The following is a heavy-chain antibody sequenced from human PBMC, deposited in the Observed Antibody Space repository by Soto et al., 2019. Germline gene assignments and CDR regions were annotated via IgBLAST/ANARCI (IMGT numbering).Heavy chain of an antibody. Sequence: ASVKVSCKASGYTFTSYGISWVRQAPGQGLEWMGWISAYNGNTNYAQKLQGRVTMTTDTSTSTAYMELRSLRSDDTAVYYCACYYGADYYYGMDVWGQGTTVTVSS. D-gene: IGHD3-10*01. J-gene: IGHJ6*02. V-gene: IGHV1-18*01. CDR1: GYTFTSYG. CDR3: ACYYGADYYYGMDV. CDR2: ISAYNGNT.